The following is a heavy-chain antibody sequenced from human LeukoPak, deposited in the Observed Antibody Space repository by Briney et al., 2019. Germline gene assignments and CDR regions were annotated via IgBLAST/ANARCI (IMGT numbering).Heavy chain of an antibody. D-gene: IGHD3-3*01. Sequence: SETLSLTCTVSGGSISSSSYYWGWIRQAPGKGLIYIGSIYHSGSTYYNPSLESRVTISVDTSKNQFSLKLISVTAADTAVYYCTPNFWSAYEGYWGQGTLVTVSS. V-gene: IGHV4-39*01. CDR2: IYHSGST. CDR1: GGSISSSSYY. CDR3: TPNFWSAYEGY. J-gene: IGHJ4*02.